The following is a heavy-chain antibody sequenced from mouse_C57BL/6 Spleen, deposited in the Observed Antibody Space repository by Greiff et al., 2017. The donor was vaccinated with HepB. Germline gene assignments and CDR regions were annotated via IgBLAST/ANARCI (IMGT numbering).Heavy chain of an antibody. Sequence: VQLQESGAELVRPGASVTLSCKASGYTFTDYEMHWVKQTPVHGLEWIGAIDPETGGTAYNQKFKGKAILTADKSSSTAYMELRSLTSEDSAVYYCSYYYGSSIYYFDYWGQGTTLTVSS. V-gene: IGHV1-15*01. CDR2: IDPETGGT. D-gene: IGHD1-1*01. J-gene: IGHJ2*01. CDR1: GYTFTDYE. CDR3: SYYYGSSIYYFDY.